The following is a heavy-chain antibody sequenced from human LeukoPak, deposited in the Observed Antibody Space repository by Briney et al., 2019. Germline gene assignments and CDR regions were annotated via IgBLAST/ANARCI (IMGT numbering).Heavy chain of an antibody. Sequence: GASVKVSCKASGYTFTSYDINWVRQVTGQGLEWMGWMNPNSGNTGYAQKFQGRVTMTRNTSISTAYMELSSLRSEDTAVYYCARLVQLAILGGYYYYYYMDVWGKGTTVTVSS. CDR1: GYTFTSYD. CDR2: MNPNSGNT. CDR3: ARLVQLAILGGYYYYYYMDV. J-gene: IGHJ6*03. D-gene: IGHD6-13*01. V-gene: IGHV1-8*01.